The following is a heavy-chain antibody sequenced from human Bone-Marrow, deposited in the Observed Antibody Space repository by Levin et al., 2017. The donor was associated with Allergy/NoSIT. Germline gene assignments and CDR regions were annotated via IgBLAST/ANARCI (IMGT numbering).Heavy chain of an antibody. CDR3: ARDQGAYFYYAMDV. V-gene: IGHV3-30*04. CDR1: GFTFSMYA. D-gene: IGHD3-16*01. J-gene: IGHJ6*02. Sequence: GESLNISCAASGFTFSMYAMHWVRQAPGKGLEWVALMSYDGGIKYYGDSVKGRFTVSRDNSKNTLYLQMNSLRGEDTAVYYCARDQGAYFYYAMDVWGQGTTVTVSS. CDR2: MSYDGGIK.